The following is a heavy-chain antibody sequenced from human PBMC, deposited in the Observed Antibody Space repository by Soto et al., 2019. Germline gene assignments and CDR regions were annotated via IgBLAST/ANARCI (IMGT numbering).Heavy chain of an antibody. J-gene: IGHJ4*02. CDR1: GYTFTSYG. D-gene: IGHD2-15*01. CDR3: ARGYCSGGSCYLYYFDY. V-gene: IGHV1-18*01. Sequence: QVQLVQSGAEVKKPGASVKVSCKASGYTFTSYGISWVRQAPGQGLEGMGWISAYNGNTNYAQKLQGRVTMTPDTSTSTAYMELRSLRSDDTAVYYCARGYCSGGSCYLYYFDYWGQGTLVTVSS. CDR2: ISAYNGNT.